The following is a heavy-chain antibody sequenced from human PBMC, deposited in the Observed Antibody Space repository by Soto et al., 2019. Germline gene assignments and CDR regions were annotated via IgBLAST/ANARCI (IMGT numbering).Heavy chain of an antibody. D-gene: IGHD3-10*01. CDR2: ISGSGGST. CDR3: AKVISARYYYYGMDV. Sequence: PGGSLRLSCAASGFTFSSYAMSWVRQAPGKGLEWVSAISGSGGSTYYADSVKGRFTISRDNSKNTLYLQMNSLRAEDTAVYYCAKVISARYYYYGMDVWGQGTTVTVSS. CDR1: GFTFSSYA. J-gene: IGHJ6*02. V-gene: IGHV3-23*01.